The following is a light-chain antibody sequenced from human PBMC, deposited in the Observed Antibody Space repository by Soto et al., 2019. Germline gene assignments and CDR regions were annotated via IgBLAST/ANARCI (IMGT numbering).Light chain of an antibody. CDR3: QQYYSYFTWT. V-gene: IGKV1-8*01. J-gene: IGKJ1*01. CDR2: AAS. Sequence: AIRMTQSPSSLSASTGDRVTITCRASQGISSYLAWYQQKPGKAPKLLIYAASTLQSGVPSRFSGSGSGTDFTLTIICLQSEDFATYYCQQYYSYFTWTFGQGTKVEIK. CDR1: QGISSY.